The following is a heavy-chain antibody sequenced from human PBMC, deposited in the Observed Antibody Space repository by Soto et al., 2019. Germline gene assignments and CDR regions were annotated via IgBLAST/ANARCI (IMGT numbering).Heavy chain of an antibody. CDR1: GFTFSSYA. J-gene: IGHJ2*01. Sequence: EVQLLDSGGGLVQAGGSLRLSCAASGFTFSSYAMSWVRQAPGKGLEWVSAISAGGGSTYYADSVKGRFTISRDNSKNTLYLQVNSLRAEDTAVYYCAKPDDSYGGLRYFDLWGLGTLVTVSS. V-gene: IGHV3-23*01. D-gene: IGHD5-12*01. CDR2: ISAGGGST. CDR3: AKPDDSYGGLRYFDL.